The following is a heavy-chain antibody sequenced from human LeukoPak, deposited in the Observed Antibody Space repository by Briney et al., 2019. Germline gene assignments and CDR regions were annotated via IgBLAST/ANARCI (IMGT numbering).Heavy chain of an antibody. CDR3: AREEPDSSGYYRWARFDY. CDR1: GFTFNNYA. D-gene: IGHD3-22*01. Sequence: GGSLRLSCAASGFTFNNYAMIWVRQAPGKGLEWVSGILGSGRNTYYAESVKGRFTISRDNSKNTLYLQMNSLRAEDTAVYYCAREEPDSSGYYRWARFDYWGQGTLVTVSS. CDR2: ILGSGRNT. J-gene: IGHJ4*02. V-gene: IGHV3-23*01.